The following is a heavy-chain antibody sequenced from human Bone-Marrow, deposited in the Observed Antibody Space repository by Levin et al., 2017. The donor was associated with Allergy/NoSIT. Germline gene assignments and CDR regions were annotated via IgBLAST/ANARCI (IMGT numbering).Heavy chain of an antibody. D-gene: IGHD2-21*02. V-gene: IGHV3-49*03. CDR2: IRSKAYGGTT. CDR3: TRSGGDRSSAFDI. J-gene: IGHJ3*02. CDR1: GFTFGDYA. Sequence: GGSLRLSCTASGFTFGDYAMSWFRQAPGKGLEWVGFIRSKAYGGTTEYAASVKGRFTISRDDSKSIAYLQMNSLKTEDTAVYYCTRSGGDRSSAFDIWGQGTMVTVSS.